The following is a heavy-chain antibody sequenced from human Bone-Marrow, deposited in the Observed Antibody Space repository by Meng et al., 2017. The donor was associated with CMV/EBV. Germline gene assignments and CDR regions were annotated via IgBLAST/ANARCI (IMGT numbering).Heavy chain of an antibody. D-gene: IGHD6-13*01. CDR2: ISGSGGST. V-gene: IGHV3-23*01. J-gene: IGHJ4*01. CDR1: GFTFSSYA. Sequence: GESLKISCAASGFTFSSYAMHWVRQAPGKGLEWVSAISGSGGSTYYADSVKGRFTISRDNSKNTLYLQMNSLRAEDTAVYYCAKIAAAGRDYWGHGTLVTVSS. CDR3: AKIAAAGRDY.